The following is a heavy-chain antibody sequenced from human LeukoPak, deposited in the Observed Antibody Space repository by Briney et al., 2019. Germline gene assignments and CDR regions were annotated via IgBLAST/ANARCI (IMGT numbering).Heavy chain of an antibody. Sequence: PSQTLSLTCTVSGGSISSGDYYWSWIRQPPGKGLEWIGYIYYSGSTYYNPSLKSRVTISVDTSKNQFSLKLSSVTAADTAVYYCARSPTVNYYNYMDVWGKGTTVTVSS. J-gene: IGHJ6*03. CDR3: ARSPTVNYYNYMDV. V-gene: IGHV4-30-4*08. D-gene: IGHD4-11*01. CDR2: IYYSGST. CDR1: GGSISSGDYY.